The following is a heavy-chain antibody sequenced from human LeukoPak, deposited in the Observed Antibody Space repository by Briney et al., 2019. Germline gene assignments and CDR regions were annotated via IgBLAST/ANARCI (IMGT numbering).Heavy chain of an antibody. J-gene: IGHJ6*02. CDR1: GFTFSSYG. V-gene: IGHV3-30*03. CDR2: ISYDGSNK. CDR3: ARDQVWEYYYGMDV. D-gene: IGHD5-18*01. Sequence: GGSLRLSCAASGFTFSSYGMHWVRQAPGKGLEWVAVISYDGSNKYYADSVKGRFTISRDNSKNTLYLQMNSLRAEDTAVYYCARDQVWEYYYGMDVWGQGTTVTVSS.